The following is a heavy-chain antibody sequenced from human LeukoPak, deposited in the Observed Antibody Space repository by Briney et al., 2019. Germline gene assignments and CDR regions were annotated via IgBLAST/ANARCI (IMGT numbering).Heavy chain of an antibody. J-gene: IGHJ2*01. D-gene: IGHD4-11*01. CDR3: ARVARLHSRWYFDL. CDR1: GLTVSSNY. Sequence: GSLRLSCAASGLTVSSNYISWVRQAPGKGLEWIGYIYYSGSTNYNPSLKSRVTISVDTSKNQFSLKLSSVTAADTAVYYCARVARLHSRWYFDLWGRGTLVTVSS. V-gene: IGHV4-59*02. CDR2: IYYSGST.